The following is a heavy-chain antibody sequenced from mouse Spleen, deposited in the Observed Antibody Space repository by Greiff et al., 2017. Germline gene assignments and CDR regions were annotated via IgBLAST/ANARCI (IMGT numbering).Heavy chain of an antibody. CDR1: GYTFTSYW. CDR2: IYPSDSET. CDR3: ARKVRYDGSPLDY. Sequence: QVQLQQPGAELVRPGSSVKLSCKASGYTFTSYWMDWVKQRPGQGLEWIGNIYPSDSETHYNQKFKDKATLTVDKSSSTAYMQLSSLTSEDSAVYYCARKVRYDGSPLDYWGQGTTLTVSS. V-gene: IGHV1-61*01. D-gene: IGHD2-1*01. J-gene: IGHJ2*01.